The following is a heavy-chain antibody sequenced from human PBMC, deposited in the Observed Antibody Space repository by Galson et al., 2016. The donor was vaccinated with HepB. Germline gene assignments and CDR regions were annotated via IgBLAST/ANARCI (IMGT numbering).Heavy chain of an antibody. CDR1: GFNFDDYA. J-gene: IGHJ6*02. V-gene: IGHV3-9*01. CDR3: AKDLSRGSGSYYSRYYYYGVDV. Sequence: SLRLSCATSGFNFDDYAMHWVRQGPGKGLEWVSSVTWNSGSMGYADSVKGRFTISRDNAKTSLYLQMNSLRPVDTALYYCAKDLSRGSGSYYSRYYYYGVDVWGRGTTVTVSS. CDR2: VTWNSGSM. D-gene: IGHD3-10*01.